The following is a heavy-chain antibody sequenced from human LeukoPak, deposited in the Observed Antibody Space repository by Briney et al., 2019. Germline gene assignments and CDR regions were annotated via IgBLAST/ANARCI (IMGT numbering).Heavy chain of an antibody. V-gene: IGHV4-39*07. CDR1: GGSISSSSYY. J-gene: IGHJ4*02. CDR2: IYHSGST. CDR3: ARASPPGIAAAGIDY. Sequence: PSETLSLTCTVSGGSISSSSYYWGWIRQPPGKGLEWIGYIYHSGSTYYNPSLKSRVTISVDRSKNQFSLKLSSVTAADTAVYYCARASPPGIAAAGIDYWGQGTLVTVSS. D-gene: IGHD6-13*01.